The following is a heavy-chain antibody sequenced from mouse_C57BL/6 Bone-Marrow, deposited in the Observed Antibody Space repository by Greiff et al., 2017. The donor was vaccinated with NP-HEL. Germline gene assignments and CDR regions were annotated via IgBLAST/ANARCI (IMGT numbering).Heavy chain of an antibody. D-gene: IGHD3-3*01. CDR2: IIYSNST. CDR3: ERYIRDGRYFDG. J-gene: IGHJ1*03. V-gene: IGHV3-8*01. CDR1: GYSITSDY. Sequence: EVQLQESGPGLAKPSQTLSLTCSVTGYSITSDYWNWIRKFPGNKLEYMGYIIYSNSTYYNPSLKSRISITRDTSKNQYYLQLNSVTTEDTATDYCERYIRDGRYFDGWGTGTTVTVSS.